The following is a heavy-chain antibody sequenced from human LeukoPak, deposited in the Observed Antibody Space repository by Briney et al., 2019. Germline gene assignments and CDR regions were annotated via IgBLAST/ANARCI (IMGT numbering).Heavy chain of an antibody. J-gene: IGHJ4*02. D-gene: IGHD6-19*01. V-gene: IGHV3-21*01. Sequence: GGSLRLSCAASGFTFSSYSMNWVRQAPGKGLEWVSSISSSSSYIYYADSLKGRFTISRDNAKNSLYLQMNSLRAEDTAVYYCAREVGPIAVAGTKVDYWGQGTLVTVSS. CDR3: AREVGPIAVAGTKVDY. CDR2: ISSSSSYI. CDR1: GFTFSSYS.